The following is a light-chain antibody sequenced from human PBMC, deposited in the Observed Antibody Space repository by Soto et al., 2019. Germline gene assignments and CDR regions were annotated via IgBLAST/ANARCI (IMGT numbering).Light chain of an antibody. CDR2: KAS. J-gene: IGKJ1*01. V-gene: IGKV1-5*03. Sequence: KVSQSPSTVSGYVGDRVTITCRASQTISSWLAWYQQKPGKAPKLLIYKASTLKSGVPSRFRGSRSGTEFTLTVSSLQPEDFATYYCLQAHDDSWTFGQGTKVAIK. CDR1: QTISSW. CDR3: LQAHDDSWT.